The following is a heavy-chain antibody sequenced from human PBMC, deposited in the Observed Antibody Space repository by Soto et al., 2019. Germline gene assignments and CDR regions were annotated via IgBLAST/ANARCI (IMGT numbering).Heavy chain of an antibody. CDR2: ISAYNGNT. Sequence: ASVKVSCKASGYTFTSYGISWVRQAPGQGLEWMGWISAYNGNTNYAQKLGGRVTMTTDTSTSTAYMELRSLRSDDTAVYYCARTTGTAHYYYYMDVWGKGTTVTVS. V-gene: IGHV1-18*01. D-gene: IGHD1-1*01. CDR3: ARTTGTAHYYYYMDV. CDR1: GYTFTSYG. J-gene: IGHJ6*03.